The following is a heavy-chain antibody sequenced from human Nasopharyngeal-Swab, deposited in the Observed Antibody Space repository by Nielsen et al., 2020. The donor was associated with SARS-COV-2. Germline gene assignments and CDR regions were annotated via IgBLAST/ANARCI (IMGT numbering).Heavy chain of an antibody. J-gene: IGHJ6*02. CDR3: AQRSSPDHSYYYGMDV. CDR2: IRVYSGNT. V-gene: IGHV1-18*04. D-gene: IGHD5/OR15-5a*01. Sequence: ASVKVSCKTSGYTFTNFDISWVRQAPEQGLEWMGLIRVYSGNTRVAQKLQDRVTMTTDTWTSTAYMELRNLRTDDTAVYYCAQRSSPDHSYYYGMDVWGHGTTVTVS. CDR1: GYTFTNFD.